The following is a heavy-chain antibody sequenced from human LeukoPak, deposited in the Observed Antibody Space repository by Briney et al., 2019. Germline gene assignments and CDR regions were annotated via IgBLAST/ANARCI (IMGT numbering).Heavy chain of an antibody. V-gene: IGHV4-59*01. Sequence: SETLSLTCTVSGGSISGFYWSWIRQPPGKGLEWIGYIYHTGSTNYNPSLKSRVTISVDTSKNQFSLKLSSVTAADTAVYYCARFITGRCSGGSCYSGWFDPWGQGTLVTVSS. CDR2: IYHTGST. CDR3: ARFITGRCSGGSCYSGWFDP. J-gene: IGHJ5*02. CDR1: GGSISGFY. D-gene: IGHD2-15*01.